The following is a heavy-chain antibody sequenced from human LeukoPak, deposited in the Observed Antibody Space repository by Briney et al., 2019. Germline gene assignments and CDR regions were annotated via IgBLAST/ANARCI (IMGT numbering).Heavy chain of an antibody. Sequence: GGSLRLSCAASGLTFSSYNMNWVRQAPGKGLEWVSSISRSSTYISYADSVKGRFTISRDNAKNSLSLQMNSLRAEDTAVYYCARLETTPYYFDYWGQGTLVTVSS. V-gene: IGHV3-21*01. J-gene: IGHJ4*02. CDR3: ARLETTPYYFDY. CDR2: ISRSSTYI. D-gene: IGHD1-1*01. CDR1: GLTFSSYN.